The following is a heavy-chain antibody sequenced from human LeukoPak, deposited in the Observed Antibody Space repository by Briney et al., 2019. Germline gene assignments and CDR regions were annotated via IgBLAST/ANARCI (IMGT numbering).Heavy chain of an antibody. Sequence: SETLSLTCTVSGGSISSYYWSWIRQPAGKGLEWIGRIYTSGSTNYNPSLKSRVTMSVDTSKNQFPLKLSSVTAADTAVYYCARDRYDSSGYYYYDYWGQGTLVTVSS. CDR3: ARDRYDSSGYYYYDY. J-gene: IGHJ4*02. CDR1: GGSISSYY. D-gene: IGHD3-22*01. CDR2: IYTSGST. V-gene: IGHV4-4*07.